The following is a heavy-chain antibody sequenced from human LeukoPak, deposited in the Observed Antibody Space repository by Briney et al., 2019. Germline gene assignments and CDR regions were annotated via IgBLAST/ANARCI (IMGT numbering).Heavy chain of an antibody. D-gene: IGHD1-26*01. CDR1: GYSFTSYW. Sequence: GESLKISCKGSGYSFTSYWIGWVRQMPGKGLEWMGIIYPGDSDTRYSPSFQGQVTISADKSISTAYLQWSSLKASDTAMYYCARLPPPWELLRHAFDIWGQGTMVTVSS. J-gene: IGHJ3*02. V-gene: IGHV5-51*01. CDR2: IYPGDSDT. CDR3: ARLPPPWELLRHAFDI.